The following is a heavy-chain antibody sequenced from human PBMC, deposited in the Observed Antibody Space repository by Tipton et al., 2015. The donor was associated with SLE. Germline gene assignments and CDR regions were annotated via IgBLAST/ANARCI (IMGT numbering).Heavy chain of an antibody. CDR2: INYSGST. CDR3: ASRGYSGYLVDY. Sequence: LRLSCAVYGGSFSGYYWSWIRQPPGKGLEWIGEINYSGSTNYNPSLKSRVTISVDTSKNQFSLKLSSVTAADTAVYYCASRGYSGYLVDYWGQGTLVTVSS. J-gene: IGHJ4*02. V-gene: IGHV4-34*01. D-gene: IGHD5-12*01. CDR1: GGSFSGYY.